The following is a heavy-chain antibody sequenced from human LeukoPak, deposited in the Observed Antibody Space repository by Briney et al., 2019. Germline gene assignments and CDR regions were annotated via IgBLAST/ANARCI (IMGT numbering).Heavy chain of an antibody. CDR2: IYPGDPDT. J-gene: IGHJ5*02. D-gene: IGHD3-22*01. CDR1: GYSFTSYW. CDR3: ARGGYYDSSGYDWFDP. V-gene: IGHV5-51*01. Sequence: GESLKISCKGSGYSFTSYWIGWVRQMPGKGLEWMGIIYPGDPDTRYSPSFQGQVTISDDKSISTAYLQWSSLKASDTAMYYCARGGYYDSSGYDWFDPWGQGTLVTVSS.